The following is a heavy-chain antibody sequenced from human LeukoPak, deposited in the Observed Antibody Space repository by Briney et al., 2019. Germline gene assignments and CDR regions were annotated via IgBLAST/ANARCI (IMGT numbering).Heavy chain of an antibody. Sequence: GGSLRLSCAASGFTFSSYAMHWVRQAPGKGLEWVAVISYDGSNKYYADSVKGRFTISRDNSKNTLYLQMNSLRAEDTAVYYCARGGRYYYGSGSDFDYWGQGTLVTVSS. D-gene: IGHD3-10*01. V-gene: IGHV3-30*04. J-gene: IGHJ4*02. CDR3: ARGGRYYYGSGSDFDY. CDR2: ISYDGSNK. CDR1: GFTFSSYA.